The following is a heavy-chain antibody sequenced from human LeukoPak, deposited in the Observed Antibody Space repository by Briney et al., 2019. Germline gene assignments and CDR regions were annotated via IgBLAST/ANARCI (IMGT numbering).Heavy chain of an antibody. CDR1: GFSLSTSEVG. CDR3: VHRLYGGTINY. Sequence: SGPTLVKPTQTLTLTCTFSGFSLSTSEVGVGWIRQPPGKALEWLAFIYWNDVKRYSPSLESRLTITKDTSKNKVVLTVTNMGPVDTATYYCVHRLYGGTINYWGQGTLVTVSS. J-gene: IGHJ4*02. V-gene: IGHV2-5*01. D-gene: IGHD4-23*01. CDR2: IYWNDVK.